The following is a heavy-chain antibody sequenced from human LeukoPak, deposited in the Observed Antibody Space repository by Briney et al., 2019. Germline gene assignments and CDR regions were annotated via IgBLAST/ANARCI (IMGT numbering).Heavy chain of an antibody. CDR2: IYHSGST. CDR1: GYSISSGYY. CDR3: ANIYGGNFGWYFDL. V-gene: IGHV4-38-2*02. D-gene: IGHD4-23*01. Sequence: SETLSLTCTVSGYSISSGYYWGWIRQPPGKGLEWIGSIYHSGSTYYNPSLKSRVTISVDTSKNQFSLKLSSVTAADTAVYYCANIYGGNFGWYFDLWGRGTLVTVSS. J-gene: IGHJ2*01.